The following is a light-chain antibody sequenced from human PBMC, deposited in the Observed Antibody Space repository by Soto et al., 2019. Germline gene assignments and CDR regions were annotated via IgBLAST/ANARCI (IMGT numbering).Light chain of an antibody. CDR1: QGILYSDGNTY. V-gene: IGKV2-30*01. CDR2: KVS. J-gene: IGKJ5*01. Sequence: DVVMTQSPRSLSVTLGQPASISCWSTQGILYSDGNTYLNWFQQRPGQSPRRLIYKVSVRDSGLPDRFSGSGSGTDFTLKISRVEAEDVGSYYCMQETHRPITFGEGTRLEMK. CDR3: MQETHRPIT.